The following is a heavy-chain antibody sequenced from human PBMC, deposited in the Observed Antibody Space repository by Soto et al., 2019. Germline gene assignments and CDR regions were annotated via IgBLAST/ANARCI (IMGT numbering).Heavy chain of an antibody. D-gene: IGHD2-2*01. J-gene: IGHJ4*02. CDR3: AREAPDIVVVPAAIDY. V-gene: IGHV3-7*01. Sequence: GGSLRLSCAASGFTFSSYGMSWVRQAPGKGLEWVANIKEDGSEKYYVDSVKGRFTISRDNAKNSLYLQMNSLRAEDTAVYSCAREAPDIVVVPAAIDYWGQGTLVTVSS. CDR2: IKEDGSEK. CDR1: GFTFSSYG.